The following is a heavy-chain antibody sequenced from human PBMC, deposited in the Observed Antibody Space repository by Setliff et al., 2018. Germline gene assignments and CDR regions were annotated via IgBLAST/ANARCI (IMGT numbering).Heavy chain of an antibody. Sequence: GASVKVSCKASGGTFNSYAISWVRQAPGQGLEWMGGIIPIFGSANYARKFQGRVTVTADESTSTAYMELSSLRSEDTAVYYCAREMLVVRGVNSYYYYMDVWGKGTTVTVSS. CDR3: AREMLVVRGVNSYYYYMDV. J-gene: IGHJ6*03. D-gene: IGHD3-10*02. V-gene: IGHV1-69*13. CDR2: IIPIFGSA. CDR1: GGTFNSYA.